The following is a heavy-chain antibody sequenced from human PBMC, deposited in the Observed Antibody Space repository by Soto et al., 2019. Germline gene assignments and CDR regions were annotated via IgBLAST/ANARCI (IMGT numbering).Heavy chain of an antibody. V-gene: IGHV3-30*03. CDR1: GFTFSSYG. CDR3: GAGGLGGGLRFLEWFPVDY. CDR2: ISYDGSNK. J-gene: IGHJ4*02. Sequence: GGSLRLSCAASGFTFSSYGMHWVRQAPGKGLEWVAVISYDGSNKYYADSVKGRFTISRDNSKNTLYLQMNSLRAEDTAVYYCGAGGLGGGLRFLEWFPVDYWGQGTLVTVSS. D-gene: IGHD3-3*01.